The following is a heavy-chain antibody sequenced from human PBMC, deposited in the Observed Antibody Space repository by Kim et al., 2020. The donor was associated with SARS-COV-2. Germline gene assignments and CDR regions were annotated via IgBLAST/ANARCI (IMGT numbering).Heavy chain of an antibody. D-gene: IGHD3-22*01. CDR1: GYTFTSYD. J-gene: IGHJ6*03. Sequence: ASVKVSCKASGYTFTSYDINWVRQATGQGLEWMGWMNPNSGNTGYAQKFQGRVTMTRNTSISTAYMELSSLRSEDTAVYYCARGLSVSMMVVVITTSYYYMDVWGKGTTVTVSS. V-gene: IGHV1-8*01. CDR2: MNPNSGNT. CDR3: ARGLSVSMMVVVITTSYYYMDV.